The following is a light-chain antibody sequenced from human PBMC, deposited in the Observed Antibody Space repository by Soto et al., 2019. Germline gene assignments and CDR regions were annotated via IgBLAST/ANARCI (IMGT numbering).Light chain of an antibody. CDR2: AAS. Sequence: DIQMTQSPASLSASVGDRGTITCQASQDISNYSNWYQQKPGKAPKFLIYAASSLQSGVPSRFSGSGFGTDFTLTISSLQPEDSAIYYCQQADTFPITFGQGTRLEIK. CDR1: QDISNY. CDR3: QQADTFPIT. J-gene: IGKJ5*01. V-gene: IGKV1-12*01.